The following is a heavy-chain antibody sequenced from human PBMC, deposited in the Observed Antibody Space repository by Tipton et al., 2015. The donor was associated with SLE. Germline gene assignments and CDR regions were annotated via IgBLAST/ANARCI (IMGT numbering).Heavy chain of an antibody. CDR3: ARGGEYGSSWYPRYYYYMDV. CDR2: INHSGST. CDR1: GFTVSDNY. V-gene: IGHV4-34*01. D-gene: IGHD6-13*01. J-gene: IGHJ6*03. Sequence: LRLSCAASGFTVSDNYINWVRQAPGKGLEWIGEINHSGSTDYNPSLKSRVTISVDTSKNQFSLKLSSVTAADTAVYYCARGGEYGSSWYPRYYYYMDVWGKGTTVTVSS.